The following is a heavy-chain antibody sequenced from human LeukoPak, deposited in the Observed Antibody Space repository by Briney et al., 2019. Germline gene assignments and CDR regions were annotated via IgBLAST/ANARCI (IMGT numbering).Heavy chain of an antibody. CDR1: GFTFSSYA. CDR3: ARDLGYNLLGFYYYDMNV. V-gene: IGHV3-30-3*01. Sequence: GGSLRLSCAASGFTFSSYAMHWVRQAPGKGLEWVAIISYDGSNKYYADSVKGRFTISRDNSKNTLYLQMNSLRAEDTAVYYCARDLGYNLLGFYYYDMNVWGQGTTVTVSS. CDR2: ISYDGSNK. J-gene: IGHJ6*02. D-gene: IGHD5-24*01.